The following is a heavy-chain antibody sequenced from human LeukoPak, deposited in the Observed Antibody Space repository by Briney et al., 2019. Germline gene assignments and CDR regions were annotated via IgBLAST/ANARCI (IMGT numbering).Heavy chain of an antibody. D-gene: IGHD3-10*01. V-gene: IGHV3-64*01. CDR3: ARDRCVATGRFGETGCYYGMGV. J-gene: IGHJ6*02. Sequence: GGSLRLSCAASGFTFSSYAMHWVRQAPGKGLEYVSAISSNGGSTYYANSVKGRFTISRDNSKNTLYLQMGSPRAEDMAVYYCARDRCVATGRFGETGCYYGMGVWGQGTTVTVSS. CDR2: ISSNGGST. CDR1: GFTFSSYA.